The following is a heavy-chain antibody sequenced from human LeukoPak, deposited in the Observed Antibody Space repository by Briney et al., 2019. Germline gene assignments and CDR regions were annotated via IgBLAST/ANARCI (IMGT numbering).Heavy chain of an antibody. V-gene: IGHV4-34*01. J-gene: IGHJ3*02. CDR3: ARGVIVVVVAAIGVNAFDI. Sequence: SETLSLTCAVYGGSFSGYYWSWIRQPPRKGLERIGEINHSGSTNYNPSLKSRVTISVDTSKNQFSLKLSSVTAADTAVYYCARGVIVVVVAAIGVNAFDIWGQGTMVTVSS. CDR1: GGSFSGYY. CDR2: INHSGST. D-gene: IGHD2-15*01.